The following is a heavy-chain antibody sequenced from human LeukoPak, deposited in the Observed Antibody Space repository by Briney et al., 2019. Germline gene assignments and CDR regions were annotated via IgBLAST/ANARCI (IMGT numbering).Heavy chain of an antibody. CDR2: IYSGGST. CDR1: GFTVSSNY. D-gene: IGHD2-2*01. Sequence: PGGSLRLSCAASGFTVSSNYMSWVRQAPGKGLEWVSVIYSGGSTYYADSVKGRFTISRDNSKNTLYLQMNSLRAEDTAVYYCAKDFSQGYCSSTSCYGPDDPMKYGMDVWGQGTAVTVSS. CDR3: AKDFSQGYCSSTSCYGPDDPMKYGMDV. J-gene: IGHJ6*02. V-gene: IGHV3-53*05.